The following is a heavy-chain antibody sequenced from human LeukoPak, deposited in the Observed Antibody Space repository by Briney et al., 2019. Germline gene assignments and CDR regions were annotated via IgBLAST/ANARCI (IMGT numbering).Heavy chain of an antibody. D-gene: IGHD5-18*01. V-gene: IGHV3-48*01. CDR1: GFTFSSYG. J-gene: IGHJ6*03. Sequence: GGSLRLSCAASGFTFSSYGMHWVRQAPGKWLEWVSYIGTSGTPMYYADSVKGRFTISRDNAKNSLYVQMNSLRAEDRAVYYCARDRVVEYSYGYYYYMEVWGKGATVTVSS. CDR3: ARDRVVEYSYGYYYYMEV. CDR2: IGTSGTPM.